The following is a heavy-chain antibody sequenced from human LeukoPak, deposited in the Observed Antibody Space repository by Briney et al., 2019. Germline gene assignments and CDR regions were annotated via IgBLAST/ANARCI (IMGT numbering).Heavy chain of an antibody. J-gene: IGHJ4*02. CDR2: IIPIFGTA. CDR1: GGTFSSYA. D-gene: IGHD2-2*01. CDR3: AKGYCSSTSCVVFDY. Sequence: GAAVKVSCKASGGTFSSYAISWVRQAPGQGLGWMGGIIPIFGTANYAQRFQGRVTITADKSTSTAYMELSSLRSEATAVYYCAKGYCSSTSCVVFDYWGQGTLVTVSS. V-gene: IGHV1-69*06.